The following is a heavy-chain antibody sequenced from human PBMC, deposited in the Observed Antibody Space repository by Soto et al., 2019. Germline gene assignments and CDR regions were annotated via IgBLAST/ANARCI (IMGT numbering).Heavy chain of an antibody. CDR1: CGSIISYF. Sequence: SETLSLTCTVSCGSIISYFWTWIRQSPGKGLQWIGYSHYSGNTNYNPSLKSRVTMSVDTSKNQLSLILASVTAADTAVYYCARMNQLAPKRNAFDIWGQGTMVTVSS. D-gene: IGHD1-1*01. V-gene: IGHV4-59*01. CDR3: ARMNQLAPKRNAFDI. J-gene: IGHJ3*02. CDR2: SHYSGNT.